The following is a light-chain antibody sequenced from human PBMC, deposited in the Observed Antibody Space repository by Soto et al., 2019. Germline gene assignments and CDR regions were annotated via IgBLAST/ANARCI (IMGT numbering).Light chain of an antibody. CDR2: DVS. Sequence: QSVLTQPASVSGSPGQSITISCSGTSSDVGGYDYVSWYQHLPGKAPKVMIYDVSNRPSGVSNRFSGSKSGNTAFLTISGLQTEDEADDYCSSHTTNRALRYVFGTGTKVTVL. CDR1: SSDVGGYDY. CDR3: SSHTTNRALRYV. J-gene: IGLJ1*01. V-gene: IGLV2-14*03.